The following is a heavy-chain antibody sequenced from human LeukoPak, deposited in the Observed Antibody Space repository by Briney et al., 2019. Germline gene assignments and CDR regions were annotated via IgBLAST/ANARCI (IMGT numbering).Heavy chain of an antibody. J-gene: IGHJ4*02. Sequence: PGGSLRLSCAASGFTFSNYGMNWVRQAPGKGLEWVAFIQYDGSNKYYADSVKGRFTISRDNSKSTLYLQMNSLRAEDTAVYYCVKYFHPRVTTVLYYGGQGTLVTVPS. CDR1: GFTFSNYG. V-gene: IGHV3-30*02. D-gene: IGHD4-17*01. CDR3: VKYFHPRVTTVLYY. CDR2: IQYDGSNK.